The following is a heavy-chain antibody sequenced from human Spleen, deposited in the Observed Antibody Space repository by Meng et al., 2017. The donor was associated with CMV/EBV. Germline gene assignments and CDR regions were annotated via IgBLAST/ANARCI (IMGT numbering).Heavy chain of an antibody. V-gene: IGHV3-30*02. D-gene: IGHD3-10*01. Sequence: GESLKISCAASGFTFSSYGMHWVRQAPGKGLEWVSFIRYDGSEIYYADSVKGRFTISRDNSKNTLYLHMNSLRAEDTAVYYCAKDYTKGSSGTYFDYWGQGTLVTVSS. CDR1: GFTFSSYG. CDR3: AKDYTKGSSGTYFDY. CDR2: IRYDGSEI. J-gene: IGHJ4*02.